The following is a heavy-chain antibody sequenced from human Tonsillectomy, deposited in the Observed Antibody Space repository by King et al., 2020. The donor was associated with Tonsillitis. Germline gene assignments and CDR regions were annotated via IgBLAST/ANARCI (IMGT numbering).Heavy chain of an antibody. V-gene: IGHV3-7*01. CDR3: VRDRGGAY. CDR1: GFTFRNNW. Sequence: VQLVESGGGLVQPGGSLRLSCAASGFTFRNNWMTWVRQAPGGGLEWVANIKEDGSEQNYVDSVKGRFTISRDNRKNSLFLQSNRLRVEDTAVYYCVRDRGGAYWGQGTLVTVSS. CDR2: IKEDGSEQ. J-gene: IGHJ4*02. D-gene: IGHD3-16*01.